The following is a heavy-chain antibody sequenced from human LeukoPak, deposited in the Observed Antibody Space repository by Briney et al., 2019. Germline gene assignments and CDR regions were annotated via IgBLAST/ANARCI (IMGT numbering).Heavy chain of an antibody. CDR2: INPSSGGT. V-gene: IGHV1-2*02. Sequence: ASVKVSCRASGYTFTGYYMHSVRQAPGQGLEWMGWINPSSGGTNYAQKFQGRVTMTRDTSISTAYMELSSLRSDDTAVYYCARRGYSGYDFYIDYWGQGTLVTVSS. D-gene: IGHD5-12*01. CDR3: ARRGYSGYDFYIDY. J-gene: IGHJ4*02. CDR1: GYTFTGYY.